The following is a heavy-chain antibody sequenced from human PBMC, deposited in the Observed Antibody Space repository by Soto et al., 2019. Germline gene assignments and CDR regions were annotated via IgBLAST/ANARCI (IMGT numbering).Heavy chain of an antibody. V-gene: IGHV1-69*01. Sequence: VQLVQSGAEVKKPGSSVKVSCKASGGTFRGYAITWVRQAPGHGLEWIGGSIPIFGTPTYAPQFQGRVTITADESTITTNMELSSLRSDYTAVYYCARGDSTDYYESSVYYNDFWGQGTLVTVSS. CDR1: GGTFRGYA. J-gene: IGHJ4*02. D-gene: IGHD3-22*01. CDR2: SIPIFGTP. CDR3: ARGDSTDYYESSVYYNDF.